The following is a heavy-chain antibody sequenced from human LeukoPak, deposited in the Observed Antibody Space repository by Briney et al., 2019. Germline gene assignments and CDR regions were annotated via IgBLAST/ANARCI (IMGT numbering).Heavy chain of an antibody. V-gene: IGHV1-46*01. Sequence: ASVKVSCKASGHTFTTYYVHLARQAPGQGLEWMGVINPSGDGTNYPQRFQGRVTLTRDTSTSTVYMELSSLRSEDTGIYYCAKETPNTGWFDPWGQGTLVTVSS. CDR3: AKETPNTGWFDP. CDR2: INPSGDGT. J-gene: IGHJ5*02. D-gene: IGHD1-14*01. CDR1: GHTFTTYY.